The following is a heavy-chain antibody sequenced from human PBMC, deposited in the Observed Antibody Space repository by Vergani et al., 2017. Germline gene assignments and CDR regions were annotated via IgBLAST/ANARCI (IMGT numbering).Heavy chain of an antibody. D-gene: IGHD6-13*01. J-gene: IGHJ6*02. V-gene: IGHV4-59*01. CDR3: ARAFYSSSWYPYYYYGMDV. Sequence: QVQLQESGPGLVKPSQTLSLTCTVSGGSISSYYWSWIRQPPGKGLEWIGYIYYSGSTNYNPSLKSRVTISVDTSKNQFSLKLSSVPAADTAVYYCARAFYSSSWYPYYYYGMDVWGQGTTVTVSS. CDR1: GGSISSYY. CDR2: IYYSGST.